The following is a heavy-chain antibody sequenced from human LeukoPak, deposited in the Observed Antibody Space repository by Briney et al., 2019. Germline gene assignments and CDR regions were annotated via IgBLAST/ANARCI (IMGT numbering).Heavy chain of an antibody. Sequence: GGSLRLSCAASGLTFSSYRMNWVRQAPGKGLEWVSSISSSGNYIYYADSVKGRFTISRDNAKNSLYLQMNSLRAEDTAVYYCARSGGGMDDYWGQGTLVAVSS. CDR1: GLTFSSYR. J-gene: IGHJ4*02. D-gene: IGHD3-16*01. V-gene: IGHV3-21*01. CDR3: ARSGGGMDDY. CDR2: ISSSGNYI.